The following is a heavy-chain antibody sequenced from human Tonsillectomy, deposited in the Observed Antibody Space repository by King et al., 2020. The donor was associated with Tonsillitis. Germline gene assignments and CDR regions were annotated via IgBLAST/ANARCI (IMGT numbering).Heavy chain of an antibody. Sequence: LQLQESGPGLVKPSETLSLTCTVSGGSISRSSYYWGWFRQPPGKGLEWIGNIYYSGGAYSNPSLKSRVTISSDTAQNKFSLKLSSVTAADTAVYYCARPIFSGRYQSNWYFDLWGRGTLVTVSS. CDR2: IYYSGGA. V-gene: IGHV4-39*01. D-gene: IGHD1-26*01. CDR1: GGSISRSSYY. J-gene: IGHJ2*01. CDR3: ARPIFSGRYQSNWYFDL.